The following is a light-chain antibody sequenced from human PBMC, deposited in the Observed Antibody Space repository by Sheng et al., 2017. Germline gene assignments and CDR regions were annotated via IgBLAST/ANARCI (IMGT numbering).Light chain of an antibody. CDR2: DDT. Sequence: QSVLTQPPSVSGAPGQRVTISCSNIGAGYDVHWYQHRPGTAPKLLIYDDTDRPSGVPDRFSGSRSDTASLAITGLQPEDEAVYYCQTYDRGLSGSVFGAGTKLTVL. CDR1: NIGAGYD. V-gene: IGLV1-40*01. CDR3: QTYDRGLSGSV. J-gene: IGLJ2*01.